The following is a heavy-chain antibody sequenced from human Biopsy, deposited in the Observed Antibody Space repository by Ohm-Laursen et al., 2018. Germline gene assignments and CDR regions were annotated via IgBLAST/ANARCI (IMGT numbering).Heavy chain of an antibody. CDR3: ARHHCTNGVCLGVYFDY. J-gene: IGHJ4*02. Sequence: GSLRLSCAASGVTLSGYSMNWVRQAPGKGLEWVSVIYTGGTTHYADSVRGRFTISRDNSKNTLYLQMNSLRAEDTAVYYCARHHCTNGVCLGVYFDYWGQGTLVTVSS. CDR1: GVTLSGYS. D-gene: IGHD2-8*01. V-gene: IGHV3-66*04. CDR2: IYTGGTT.